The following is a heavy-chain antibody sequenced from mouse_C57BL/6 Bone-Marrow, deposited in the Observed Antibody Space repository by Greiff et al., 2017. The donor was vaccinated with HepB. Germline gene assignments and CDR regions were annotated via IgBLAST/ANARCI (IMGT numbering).Heavy chain of an antibody. Sequence: QVQLKESGPGLVAPSQSLSITCTVSGFSLTSYAISWVRQPPGKGLEWLGVIWTGGGTNYNSALKSRLSISKDNSKSQVFLKMNSLQTDDTARYYCASNYYGSSYYYFDYWGQGTTLTVSS. D-gene: IGHD1-1*01. J-gene: IGHJ2*01. V-gene: IGHV2-9-1*01. CDR2: IWTGGGT. CDR3: ASNYYGSSYYYFDY. CDR1: GFSLTSYA.